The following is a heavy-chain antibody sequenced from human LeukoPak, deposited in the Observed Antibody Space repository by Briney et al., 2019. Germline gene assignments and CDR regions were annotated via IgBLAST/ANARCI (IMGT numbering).Heavy chain of an antibody. CDR2: ISSSGSTI. D-gene: IGHD3-10*01. V-gene: IGHV3-11*01. CDR3: ARAHYYGSGSYPPFDY. Sequence: KSGGSLRLSCAASGFTFSDYYMSWIRQAPGKGLEWVSYISSSGSTIYYADSVKGRFTISRDNAKNSLYLQMNSLRAEDTAVYYCARAHYYGSGSYPPFDYWGQGTLVTVSS. J-gene: IGHJ4*02. CDR1: GFTFSDYY.